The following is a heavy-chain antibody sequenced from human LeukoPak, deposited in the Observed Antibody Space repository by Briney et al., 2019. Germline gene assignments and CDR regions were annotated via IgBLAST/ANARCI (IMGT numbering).Heavy chain of an antibody. CDR2: IYHSGST. J-gene: IGHJ4*02. Sequence: SETLSLTCTVSGGSISSGGYYWSWIRQHPGKGLEWIGYIYHSGSTYYNPSLKGRVTISVDTSKNQFSLKLSSVTAADTAVYYCARVTPYYDSMGFDYWGQGTLVTVSS. CDR1: GGSISSGGYY. D-gene: IGHD3-22*01. CDR3: ARVTPYYDSMGFDY. V-gene: IGHV4-31*03.